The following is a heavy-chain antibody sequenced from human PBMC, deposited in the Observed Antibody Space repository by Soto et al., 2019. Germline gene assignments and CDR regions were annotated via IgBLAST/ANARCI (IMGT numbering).Heavy chain of an antibody. V-gene: IGHV3-23*01. CDR1: GFTFSHSA. D-gene: IGHD1-26*01. Sequence: RRLSCASSGFTFSHSAMSWVRQSPGKGLEWVSAISGSGGSTYYADSVKGRFTISRDNSKNTLYLQMNSLRAEDTAVYYCAKPLYSGSLPYDYWGQGTLVTVPQ. J-gene: IGHJ4*02. CDR3: AKPLYSGSLPYDY. CDR2: ISGSGGST.